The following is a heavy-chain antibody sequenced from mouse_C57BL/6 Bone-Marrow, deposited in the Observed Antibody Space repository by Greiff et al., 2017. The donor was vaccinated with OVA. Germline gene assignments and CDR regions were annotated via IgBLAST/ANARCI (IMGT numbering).Heavy chain of an antibody. J-gene: IGHJ4*01. CDR1: GYSIPSGYY. D-gene: IGHD2-1*01. CDR2: LSYDGSN. Sequence: EVQLVESGPGLVKPSQSLSLTCSVTGYSIPSGYYWHWIRQFPGNKLEWMGYLSYDGSNNYNPSLKNRISITRDTSKNQFLLKLNSVTTDVTATYYGARDPVNYGNYGYPMDYWGQGTSVTVSS. CDR3: ARDPVNYGNYGYPMDY. V-gene: IGHV3-6*01.